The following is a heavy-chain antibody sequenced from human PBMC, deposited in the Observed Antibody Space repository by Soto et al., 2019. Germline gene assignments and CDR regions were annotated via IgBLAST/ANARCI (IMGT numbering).Heavy chain of an antibody. J-gene: IGHJ4*02. CDR2: ISAYNGNT. V-gene: IGHV1-18*01. D-gene: IGHD3-10*01. CDR3: ARDTYGSGAGY. CDR1: GYTFASYG. Sequence: QVQLVQSGAEVKKPGASVKVSCKASGYTFASYGISWVRQAPGQGLEWMGWISAYNGNTNYAQKLQGRVTMTTDTPTSTAYMGLRSLRSADTAVYYCARDTYGSGAGYWGQGTLVTVSS.